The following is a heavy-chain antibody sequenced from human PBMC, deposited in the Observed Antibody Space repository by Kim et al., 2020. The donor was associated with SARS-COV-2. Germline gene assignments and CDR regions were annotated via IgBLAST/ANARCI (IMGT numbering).Heavy chain of an antibody. D-gene: IGHD3-22*01. V-gene: IGHV3-9*01. CDR3: APGWAVIGLDY. Sequence: GGSLRLSCAASGFTFDDYAMHWVRQAPGKGLEWVSGICWNSGSIGYADSVKGRFTISRDNAKNSLYLQMNSLRAEDTALYYCAPGWAVIGLDYWGQGTLVTVSS. J-gene: IGHJ4*02. CDR2: ICWNSGSI. CDR1: GFTFDDYA.